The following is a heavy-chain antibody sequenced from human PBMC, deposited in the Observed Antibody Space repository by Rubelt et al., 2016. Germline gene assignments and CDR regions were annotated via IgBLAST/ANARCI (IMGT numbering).Heavy chain of an antibody. CDR3: ARVIKAAGATYYYYGMDV. J-gene: IGHJ6*02. Sequence: QKLQGRVTMTTDTSTSTAYMELRSLRSDDTAVYYCARVIKAAGATYYYYGMDVWGQGTLVTVSS. D-gene: IGHD6-13*01. V-gene: IGHV1-18*01.